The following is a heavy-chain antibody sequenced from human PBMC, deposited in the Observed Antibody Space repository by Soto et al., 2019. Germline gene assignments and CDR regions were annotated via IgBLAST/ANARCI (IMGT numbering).Heavy chain of an antibody. V-gene: IGHV1-3*01. D-gene: IGHD2-2*02. Sequence: ASVKVSCKASGGTFSSYAISWVRQAPGQGLEWMGWINAGNGKTKYSQKFQGRVTITRDTSATTAYMELSSLRSEDTAVYYCARAGGDCSTTNCYMIDYWGQVTLVTVSS. CDR2: INAGNGKT. CDR3: ARAGGDCSTTNCYMIDY. J-gene: IGHJ4*02. CDR1: GGTFSSYA.